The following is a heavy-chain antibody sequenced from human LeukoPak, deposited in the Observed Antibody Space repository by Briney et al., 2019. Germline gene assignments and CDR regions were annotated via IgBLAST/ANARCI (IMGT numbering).Heavy chain of an antibody. Sequence: GGSLRLSCEASGFTFSSYGMHWVRQAPGKGLEWVAFIRYDGSNTHYADSVKGRFTISRDNSKNTLYLQMDSLRAEDTAMYYCAKVVRYYYDSSGSALDYWGQGTLVTVSS. CDR2: IRYDGSNT. D-gene: IGHD3-22*01. J-gene: IGHJ4*02. CDR3: AKVVRYYYDSSGSALDY. V-gene: IGHV3-30*02. CDR1: GFTFSSYG.